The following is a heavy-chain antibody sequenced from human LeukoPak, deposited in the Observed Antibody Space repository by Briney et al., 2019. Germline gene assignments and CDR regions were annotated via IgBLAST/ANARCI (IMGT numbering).Heavy chain of an antibody. D-gene: IGHD5-24*01. CDR3: VRGRHYFDY. CDR1: GLTFGSYA. Sequence: GGSLRLSCAASGLTFGSYAMTWVRQAPGKGLDWVSAIVGSGYSTYYAASVKGRFTISRDNSKNTVYLQMDSLRAEDTAAYFCVRGRHYFDYWGQGALVTVSS. V-gene: IGHV3-23*01. CDR2: IVGSGYST. J-gene: IGHJ4*02.